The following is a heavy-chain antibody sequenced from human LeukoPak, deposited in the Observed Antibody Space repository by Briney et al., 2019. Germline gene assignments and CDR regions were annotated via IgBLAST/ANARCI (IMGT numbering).Heavy chain of an antibody. V-gene: IGHV3-23*01. D-gene: IGHD3-10*01. J-gene: IGHJ4*02. CDR1: GFTFSNYA. CDR3: AKDRGISRPFQY. Sequence: GGSLRLPCAASGFTFSNYAMSWVRQAPGKGLEWVSAISGSGGSTYYVDSVKGRVTISRDNSKNTLYLQLNSLRAGDTAVYYCAKDRGISRPFQYWGQGTLVTVSS. CDR2: ISGSGGST.